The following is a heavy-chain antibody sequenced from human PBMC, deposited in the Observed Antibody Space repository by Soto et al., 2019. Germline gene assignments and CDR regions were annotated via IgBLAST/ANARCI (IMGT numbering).Heavy chain of an antibody. CDR3: SKQLSSRRYLQSQYFDY. J-gene: IGHJ4*02. V-gene: IGHV3-23*01. Sequence: RLSCAASGFTFRRYAMSWVRQAPGKGLEWVSAISGSGGSTYYADSVKGRFTISRDNSKNTLYLQMNSLRVEDTAVYYCSKQLSSRRYLQSQYFDYCGQGPLVTVYS. D-gene: IGHD6-13*01. CDR1: GFTFRRYA. CDR2: ISGSGGST.